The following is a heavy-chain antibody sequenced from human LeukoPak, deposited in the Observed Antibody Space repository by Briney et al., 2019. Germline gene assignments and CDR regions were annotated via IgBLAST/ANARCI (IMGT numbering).Heavy chain of an antibody. Sequence: SETLSLTCAVYGGSFSGYYWSWIRQPPGKGLEWIGEINHSGSTNYNPSLKSRVTISVDTSKNQFSLKLSSVTAADTAVYYSARVPFIRYDFWSGYYYPGDYFDYWGQGTLVTVSS. CDR2: INHSGST. V-gene: IGHV4-34*01. CDR1: GGSFSGYY. J-gene: IGHJ4*02. D-gene: IGHD3-3*01. CDR3: ARVPFIRYDFWSGYYYPGDYFDY.